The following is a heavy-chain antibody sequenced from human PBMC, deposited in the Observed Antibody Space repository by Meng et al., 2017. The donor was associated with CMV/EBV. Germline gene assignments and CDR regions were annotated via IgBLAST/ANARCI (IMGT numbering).Heavy chain of an antibody. CDR1: GGSFSGYY. CDR2: INHSGST. CDR3: ARGVGGWFDP. J-gene: IGHJ5*02. D-gene: IGHD1-26*01. Sequence: QVPRAAGGAGLLKPSETLSLTCAVYGGSFSGYYWSWIRQPPGKGLEWIGEINHSGSTNYNPSLKSRVTISVDTSKNQFSLKLSSVTAADTAVYYCARGVGGWFDPWGQGTLVTVSS. V-gene: IGHV4-34*01.